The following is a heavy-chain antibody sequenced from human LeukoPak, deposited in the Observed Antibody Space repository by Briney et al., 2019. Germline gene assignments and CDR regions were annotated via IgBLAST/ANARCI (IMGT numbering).Heavy chain of an antibody. Sequence: GGSLRLSCAASGFTFSSYAMSWVRQAPGKGLEWVSAISGSGGSTYYADSVKGRFTISRDNSKNTLYLQMNSLRAEDTAVYYCAEAGADHHDMLGNDYWGQGTLVTVSS. CDR1: GFTFSSYA. CDR2: ISGSGGST. V-gene: IGHV3-23*01. J-gene: IGHJ4*02. CDR3: AEAGADHHDMLGNDY. D-gene: IGHD3-9*01.